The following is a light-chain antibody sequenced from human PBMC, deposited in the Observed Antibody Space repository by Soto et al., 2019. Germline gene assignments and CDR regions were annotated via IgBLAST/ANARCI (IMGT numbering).Light chain of an antibody. Sequence: DIQMTPSPSYLSASVGRRVSITCRASQSISTYLNWYQKKPGKAPNLLIYDASRLQSGVPSRFSGSGGGTDFTLSISSVQPEDFATYFCQQSYMDPITFGQGTRLEIK. CDR3: QQSYMDPIT. CDR1: QSISTY. J-gene: IGKJ5*01. CDR2: DAS. V-gene: IGKV1-39*01.